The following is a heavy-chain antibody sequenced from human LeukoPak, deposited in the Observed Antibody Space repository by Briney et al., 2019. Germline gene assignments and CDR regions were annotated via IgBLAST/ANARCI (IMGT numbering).Heavy chain of an antibody. Sequence: GASVKVSCKASGYTFTGYYMHWVRQAPGQGLEWMGWINPNSGGTNYAQKFQGRVTMTRDTSISTAYMELSRLRSDDTAVYYCARSSTYYYGSGSYFAGGVFFDYWGQGTLVTVSS. J-gene: IGHJ4*02. CDR3: ARSSTYYYGSGSYFAGGVFFDY. V-gene: IGHV1-2*02. CDR2: INPNSGGT. CDR1: GYTFTGYY. D-gene: IGHD3-10*01.